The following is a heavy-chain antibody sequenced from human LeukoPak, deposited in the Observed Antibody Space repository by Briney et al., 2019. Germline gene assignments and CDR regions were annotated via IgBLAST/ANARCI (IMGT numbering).Heavy chain of an antibody. Sequence: ASVKVSCKASGGTFSSYAISWVRQAPGQGLEWMGMIIPIFGIANYAQKFQGRVTITADKSTSTAYMELSSLRSEDTAVYYCAGDDYYDSSGYYYLGAFDIWGQGTMVTVSS. D-gene: IGHD3-22*01. V-gene: IGHV1-69*04. CDR1: GGTFSSYA. CDR3: AGDDYYDSSGYYYLGAFDI. CDR2: IIPIFGIA. J-gene: IGHJ3*02.